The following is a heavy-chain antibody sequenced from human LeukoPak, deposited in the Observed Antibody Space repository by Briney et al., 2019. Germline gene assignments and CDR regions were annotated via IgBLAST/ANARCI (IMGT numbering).Heavy chain of an antibody. CDR3: ARGRTGRITMIVVVPFDY. V-gene: IGHV4-34*01. Sequence: SETLSLTCAVYGGSFSGYYWSWIRQPPGKGLEWIGEINHSGSTNYNPSLKSRVTISVDTSKNQFSLKLSSVTAADTAVYYCARGRTGRITMIVVVPFDYWGQGTLVTVPS. J-gene: IGHJ4*02. CDR2: INHSGST. D-gene: IGHD3-22*01. CDR1: GGSFSGYY.